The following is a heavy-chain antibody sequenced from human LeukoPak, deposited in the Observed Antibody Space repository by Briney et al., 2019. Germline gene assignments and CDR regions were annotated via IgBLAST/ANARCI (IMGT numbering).Heavy chain of an antibody. V-gene: IGHV1-69*05. CDR2: IIPIFGTA. D-gene: IGHD2-15*01. Sequence: SVKVSCKASGGTFSSYAISWVRQAPGQGLEWMGGIIPIFGTANYAQKFQGRVTITTDESTSTAYMELSSLRSEDTAVYYCARVIWQAAAYDYWGQGTLVTVSS. CDR1: GGTFSSYA. J-gene: IGHJ4*02. CDR3: ARVIWQAAAYDY.